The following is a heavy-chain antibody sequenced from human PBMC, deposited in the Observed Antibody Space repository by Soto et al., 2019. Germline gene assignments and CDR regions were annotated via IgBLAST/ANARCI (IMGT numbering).Heavy chain of an antibody. CDR1: GFTFTNSA. Sequence: QVQLVQSGAEVKRPGASVKVSCKASGFTFTNSAIHWVRQAPGQRLEWMGWINADNGDTKLSQKIQDRVTITRDTSASTAYMELSGLISEDTAVYYCASSRAFIAAPGTNWGQGTLVSVSS. J-gene: IGHJ4*02. V-gene: IGHV1-3*01. CDR2: INADNGDT. CDR3: ASSRAFIAAPGTN. D-gene: IGHD6-13*01.